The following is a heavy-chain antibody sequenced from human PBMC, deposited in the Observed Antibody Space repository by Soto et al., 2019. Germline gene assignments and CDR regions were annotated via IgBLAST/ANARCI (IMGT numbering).Heavy chain of an antibody. J-gene: IGHJ6*02. V-gene: IGHV4-34*01. Sequence: PSETLSLTCAVYGGSFNDYYWRWIRQPPGKGLEWIGEINHSGSTNYNPSLKSRVTISVGMSKNQFSLKLNCMTAADTAVYYCARGRKQLVLAYYDYYGMDVWGQGPRVTGSS. CDR1: GGSFNDYY. CDR3: ARGRKQLVLAYYDYYGMDV. D-gene: IGHD6-13*01. CDR2: INHSGST.